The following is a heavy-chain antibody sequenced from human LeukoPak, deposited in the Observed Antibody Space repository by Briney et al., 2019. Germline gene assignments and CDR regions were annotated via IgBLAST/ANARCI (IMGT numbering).Heavy chain of an antibody. V-gene: IGHV3-21*01. CDR3: ARDGEVGATKDFDY. Sequence: GGSLRLSCAASGFTFSSYSMNWVRQAPGKGLEWVSSISSSSSYIYYADSVKGRFTISRDNAKNSLYLQMNSLRAEDTAVYYCARDGEVGATKDFDYWGQGTLVTVSS. D-gene: IGHD1-26*01. CDR1: GFTFSSYS. J-gene: IGHJ4*02. CDR2: ISSSSSYI.